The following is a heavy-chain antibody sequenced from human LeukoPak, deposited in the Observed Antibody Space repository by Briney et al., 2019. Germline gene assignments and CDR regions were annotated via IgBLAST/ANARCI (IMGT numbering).Heavy chain of an antibody. J-gene: IGHJ4*02. CDR3: ARDKNYRLDY. V-gene: IGHV1-18*01. D-gene: IGHD5-24*01. CDR1: GYTFTSNG. Sequence: ASVKVSCKASGYTFTSNGISLVRQAPGKGLEWMGWISANSGNTKYAQKMQGRVTMTTETSSSTAYMELRNLRSDDTAVYYCARDKNYRLDYWGQGTLVTVSS. CDR2: ISANSGNT.